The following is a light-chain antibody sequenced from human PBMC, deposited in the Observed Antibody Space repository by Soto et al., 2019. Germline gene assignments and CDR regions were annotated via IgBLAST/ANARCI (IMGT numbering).Light chain of an antibody. CDR1: QSVSNK. Sequence: EIVMTQSPATLSVSPEEMVTLSCRASQSVSNKLAWYQQKPGQAPRLLIYDASGRAGSVPARLSGSGSGTEFPLTISSLQSEDFAVYFCQQYDDWPPTSGQGTKVEIK. J-gene: IGKJ1*01. V-gene: IGKV3-15*01. CDR2: DAS. CDR3: QQYDDWPPT.